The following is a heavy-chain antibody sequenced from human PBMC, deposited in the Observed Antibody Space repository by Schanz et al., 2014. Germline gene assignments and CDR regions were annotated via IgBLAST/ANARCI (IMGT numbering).Heavy chain of an antibody. Sequence: VQVVQSGGGLVKPGGSLRLSCAASGFIFGSSVMAWVRQAPGKGLEWVSGITGASDHIDYAESVKGRFTISRDNTKNSLFLQLNSLRADDTAVYYCARNRGSGGQNWYFDLWGRGTLVTVSS. J-gene: IGHJ2*01. V-gene: IGHV3-21*04. CDR1: GFIFGSSV. CDR2: ITGASDHI. D-gene: IGHD1-26*01. CDR3: ARNRGSGGQNWYFDL.